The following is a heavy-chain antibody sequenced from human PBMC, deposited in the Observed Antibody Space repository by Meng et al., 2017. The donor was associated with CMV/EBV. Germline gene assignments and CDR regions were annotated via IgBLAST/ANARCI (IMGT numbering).Heavy chain of an antibody. V-gene: IGHV3-30*02. CDR3: AKKAGGSGG. D-gene: IGHD3-10*01. Sequence: GGSLRLSCAASGFTFSSYGMHWVRQAPGKGLEWVAFIRYDGSKKSYADSVKVRFTISRDNAKNTLYLQVNSLRAEDPAVYYCAKKAGGSGGWGQGTLVTVSS. CDR1: GFTFSSYG. J-gene: IGHJ4*02. CDR2: IRYDGSKK.